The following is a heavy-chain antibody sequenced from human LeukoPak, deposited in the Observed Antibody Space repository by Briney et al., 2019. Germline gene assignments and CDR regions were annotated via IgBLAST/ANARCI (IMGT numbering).Heavy chain of an antibody. Sequence: PGGSLRLSCAASGFTFSSCGMHWVRQAPGKGLEWVAFIRYDGSNKYYADSVKGRFTISRDNSKNTLYLQMNSLRAEDTAVYYCAKIGLVAAIYYFDYWGQGTLVTVSS. CDR3: AKIGLVAAIYYFDY. CDR1: GFTFSSCG. V-gene: IGHV3-30*02. D-gene: IGHD2-15*01. CDR2: IRYDGSNK. J-gene: IGHJ4*02.